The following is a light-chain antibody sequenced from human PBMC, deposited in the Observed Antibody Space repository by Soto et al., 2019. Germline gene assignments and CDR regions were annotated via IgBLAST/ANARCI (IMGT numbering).Light chain of an antibody. CDR3: QQRSSESFF. J-gene: IGKJ4*01. CDR1: QSISSY. CDR2: DAS. V-gene: IGKV3-11*01. Sequence: EIVLTQSPATLSLSPGERATLSCRASQSISSYLAWYQQKPGQAPRLLIYDASNRATGIPARFSGSGSGTDFPLTISSLQPEDLAVYYYQQRSSESFFFGGVTIVEIK.